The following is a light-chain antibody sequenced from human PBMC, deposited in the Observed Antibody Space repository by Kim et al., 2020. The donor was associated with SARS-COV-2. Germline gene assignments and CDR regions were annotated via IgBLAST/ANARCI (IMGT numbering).Light chain of an antibody. V-gene: IGKV4-1*01. Sequence: RATINCKSSLSVFYTSNNKNYLSWYQQKPGQPPKLLIYWASTRESGVPDRFSGGGSGTDFTLTISSLQAEDVAVYYCLQSYSTPYTFGQGTKLEI. CDR2: WAS. CDR1: LSVFYTSNNKNY. J-gene: IGKJ2*01. CDR3: LQSYSTPYT.